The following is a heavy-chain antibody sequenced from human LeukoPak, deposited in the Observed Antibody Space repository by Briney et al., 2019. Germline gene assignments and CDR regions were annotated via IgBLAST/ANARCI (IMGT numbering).Heavy chain of an antibody. D-gene: IGHD5-12*01. J-gene: IGHJ4*02. CDR3: ARSPWNSYDY. V-gene: IGHV5-51*01. CDR2: IYPYDSEI. CDR1: GYIFTSYS. Sequence: GESLKISCKGSGYIFTSYSIAWVRQMPGKGLEWMGVIYPYDSEIRYSPSFQGQVTISADKSTSTAYLQWSSLKASDTAMYYCARSPWNSYDYWGQGTLVTVSS.